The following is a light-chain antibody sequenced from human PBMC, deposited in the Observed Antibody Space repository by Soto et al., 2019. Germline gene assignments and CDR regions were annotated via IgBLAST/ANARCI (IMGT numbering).Light chain of an antibody. CDR1: ISDVGGYNY. CDR2: EVS. V-gene: IGLV2-14*01. CDR3: SSYTSSSSYV. Sequence: QAVLTQPASLSGSPGPSISISCTGTISDVGGYNYVSWYQQHPGKAPKVMIFEVSNRPSGVSTRFSGSKSGNTASLTISGLQAEDEADYYCSSYTSSSSYVYGTGTKVTVL. J-gene: IGLJ1*01.